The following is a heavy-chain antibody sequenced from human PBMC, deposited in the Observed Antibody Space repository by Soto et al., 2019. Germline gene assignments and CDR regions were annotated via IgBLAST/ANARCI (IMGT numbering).Heavy chain of an antibody. Sequence: PGGSLRLSCAASGFTFSDYYMSWIRQAPGKGLEWVSYISSSGSTIYYADSVKGRFTISRDNAKNSLYLQMNSLRAEDTAVYYCARPLSQYYYDSSGAWGQGTLVTVSS. V-gene: IGHV3-11*01. CDR2: ISSSGSTI. J-gene: IGHJ4*02. CDR1: GFTFSDYY. CDR3: ARPLSQYYYDSSGA. D-gene: IGHD3-22*01.